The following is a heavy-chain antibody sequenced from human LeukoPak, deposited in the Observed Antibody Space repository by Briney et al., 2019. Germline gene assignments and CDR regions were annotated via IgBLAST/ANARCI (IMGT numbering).Heavy chain of an antibody. V-gene: IGHV5-51*01. CDR1: GYSFTSYW. CDR2: IYPGDSDA. J-gene: IGHJ4*02. Sequence: PGESLKISCQGSGYSFTSYWIGRVRQVPGKGLEGMGIIYPGDSDARYSPPFQGEVTISADKPISTAYLQWSSLKASDTAMYYCARHTVGALVAPWVDYWGQGTLVTVSS. D-gene: IGHD1-26*01. CDR3: ARHTVGALVAPWVDY.